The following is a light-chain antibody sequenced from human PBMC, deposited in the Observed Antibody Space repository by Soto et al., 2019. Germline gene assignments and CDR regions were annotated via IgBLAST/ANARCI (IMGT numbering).Light chain of an antibody. Sequence: EFVLTQSPGSLSLSPGEIATLSCRASQSVSSDYLAWYQQKPGQAPRLVIYGASSRAAGIPDRFSGSGSGSDFTLNISRLEPEDFAVYYCQQYVSSPFTFGQGTEVKIK. CDR3: QQYVSSPFT. CDR1: QSVSSDY. V-gene: IGKV3-20*01. J-gene: IGKJ2*01. CDR2: GAS.